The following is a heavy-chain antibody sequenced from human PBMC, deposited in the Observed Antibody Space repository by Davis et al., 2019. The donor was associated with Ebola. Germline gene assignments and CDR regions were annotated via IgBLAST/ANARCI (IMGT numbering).Heavy chain of an antibody. V-gene: IGHV1-8*01. CDR2: MNPNSGNT. Sequence: AASVKVSCKASGYTFISYDINWVRQATGQGLEWMGWMNPNSGNTGYAQRFQGRVTMTRNTSISTAYMELSSLRSEDTAVYYCASGEYSSSSSAFDIWGQGTMVTVSS. D-gene: IGHD6-6*01. CDR1: GYTFISYD. J-gene: IGHJ3*02. CDR3: ASGEYSSSSSAFDI.